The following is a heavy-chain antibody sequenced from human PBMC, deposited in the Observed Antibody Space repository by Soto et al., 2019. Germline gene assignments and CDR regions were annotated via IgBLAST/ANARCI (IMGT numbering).Heavy chain of an antibody. J-gene: IGHJ2*01. Sequence: QVQLVESGGGVVQPGRSLRLSCAASGFNFSNYGIHWVRQAPGKGLEWVAVISYDGRKKYYADSVKGRFTISRDNSKNAVYLQMNSLRAEDTTEYYCAKDVVTAIPVGWYLDLWGRGTLVTVSS. CDR3: AKDVVTAIPVGWYLDL. D-gene: IGHD2-21*02. V-gene: IGHV3-30*18. CDR1: GFNFSNYG. CDR2: ISYDGRKK.